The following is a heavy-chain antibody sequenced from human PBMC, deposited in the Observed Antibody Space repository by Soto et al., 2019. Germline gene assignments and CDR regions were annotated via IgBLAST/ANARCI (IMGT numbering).Heavy chain of an antibody. Sequence: GGSLRLSCAASGFTSSSYGMHWVRQAPGKGLEWVAVISYDGSNKYYADSVKGRFTISRDNSKNTLYLQMNSLRAEDTAVYYCAKDLADIVVVPAAHPGAGCDYWGQGTLVTVSS. J-gene: IGHJ4*02. CDR3: AKDLADIVVVPAAHPGAGCDY. CDR2: ISYDGSNK. CDR1: GFTSSSYG. V-gene: IGHV3-30*18. D-gene: IGHD2-2*01.